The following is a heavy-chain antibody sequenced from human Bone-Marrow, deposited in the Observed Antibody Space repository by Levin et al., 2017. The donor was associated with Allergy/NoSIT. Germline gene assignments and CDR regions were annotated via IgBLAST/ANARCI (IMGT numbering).Heavy chain of an antibody. J-gene: IGHJ3*02. CDR3: ARHVGASSGWYFFGARDAFDS. CDR2: IYYSGST. V-gene: IGHV4-39*01. D-gene: IGHD6-19*01. Sequence: SETLSLTCTVSGGSISSSSYYWGWIRQPPGKGLEWIGSIYYSGSTYYNPSLKSRVTISVDTSKNQFSLKLSSVTAADTAVYYCARHVGASSGWYFFGARDAFDSWGQGTMVTVSS. CDR1: GGSISSSSYY.